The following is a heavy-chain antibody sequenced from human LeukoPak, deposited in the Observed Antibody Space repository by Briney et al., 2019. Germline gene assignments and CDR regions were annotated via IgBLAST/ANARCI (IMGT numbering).Heavy chain of an antibody. V-gene: IGHV3-30*02. Sequence: GGSLRLSCAASGFTFSSYGMHWVRQAPGKGLEWVAFIRYDGSNKYYADSVKGRFTISRDTSKNMVYLLMNSLRPEDTALYFCAKDSWEVGATAEIDYWGQGTLVTVSS. CDR2: IRYDGSNK. CDR1: GFTFSSYG. J-gene: IGHJ4*02. CDR3: AKDSWEVGATAEIDY. D-gene: IGHD1-26*01.